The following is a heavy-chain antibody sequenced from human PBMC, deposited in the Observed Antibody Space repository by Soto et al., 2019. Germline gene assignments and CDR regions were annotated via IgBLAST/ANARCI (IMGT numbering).Heavy chain of an antibody. V-gene: IGHV5-51*01. Sequence: GESLKISCKGSGYRFSDFWIGWVRQKPGKGLEWMGVIYPDDSDTRYNPSVEGQVTISADKSTTTAYLQWAGLKASDTAMYYCARPSFPSASAYDGFDLWGQGTMVTVSS. CDR3: ARPSFPSASAYDGFDL. CDR1: GYRFSDFW. D-gene: IGHD6-25*01. J-gene: IGHJ3*01. CDR2: IYPDDSDT.